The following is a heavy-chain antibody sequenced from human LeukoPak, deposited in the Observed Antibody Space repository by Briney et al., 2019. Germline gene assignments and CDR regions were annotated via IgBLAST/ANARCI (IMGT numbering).Heavy chain of an antibody. CDR2: INPNSGGT. V-gene: IGHV1-2*02. J-gene: IGHJ6*02. Sequence: ASVKVSCKASGYTFTGYYMHWVRQAPGQGLEWMGWINPNSGGTNYAQKFQGRVTMTRDTSISTAYMELSRLRSDDTAVYYCARGFIVGAIPYYYYGMDVWGQGTTVTVSS. CDR3: ARGFIVGAIPYYYYGMDV. D-gene: IGHD1-26*01. CDR1: GYTFTGYY.